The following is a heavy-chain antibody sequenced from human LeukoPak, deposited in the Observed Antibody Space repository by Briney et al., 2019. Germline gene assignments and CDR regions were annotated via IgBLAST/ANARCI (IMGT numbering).Heavy chain of an antibody. CDR1: GYTFTDYY. D-gene: IGHD6-19*01. J-gene: IGHJ4*02. CDR3: ARDAIAVAGLGGY. Sequence: ASVTVSCKASGYTFTDYYIHWVRQAPGQGLEWMGWISPNSGGTNYAQKFEDRVTMTRDTSISTAYMELSSLTFDDTAVYFCARDAIAVAGLGGYWGQGTLVTVSS. V-gene: IGHV1-2*02. CDR2: ISPNSGGT.